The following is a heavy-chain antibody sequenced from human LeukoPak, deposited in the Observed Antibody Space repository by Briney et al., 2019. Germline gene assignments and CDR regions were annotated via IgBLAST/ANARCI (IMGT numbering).Heavy chain of an antibody. CDR3: ASYCSSTSCYRFDP. CDR2: ISGSGGST. Sequence: GGPRRLSVAPPGFIFSSYEMTWVRQAPGKGREWVSAISGSGGSTYHAESVKGRFTISRDNSKNTLYLQMNSLRAENTAVYYCASYCSSTSCYRFDPWGQGTLVTVSS. CDR1: GFIFSSYE. J-gene: IGHJ5*02. D-gene: IGHD2-2*01. V-gene: IGHV3-23*01.